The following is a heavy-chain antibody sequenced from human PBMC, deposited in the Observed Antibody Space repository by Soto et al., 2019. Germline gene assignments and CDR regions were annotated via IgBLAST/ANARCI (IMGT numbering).Heavy chain of an antibody. V-gene: IGHV1-46*01. CDR1: GHTLINYY. J-gene: IGHJ4*02. D-gene: IGHD3-22*01. CDR2: IDPSGNGT. CDR3: AINYYDSSAYLY. Sequence: QFQLVQSGAEVKKTGSSVTVSCKASGHTLINYYMPCVRQAPGQGLDWLGKIDPSGNGTSYAERFQGRITLTSDTATNTVSVELSSLRSEATAIYDCAINYYDSSAYLYWGQGTLVTVSS.